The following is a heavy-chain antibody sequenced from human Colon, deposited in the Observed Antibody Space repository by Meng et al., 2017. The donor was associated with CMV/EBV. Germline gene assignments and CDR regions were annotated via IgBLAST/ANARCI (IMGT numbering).Heavy chain of an antibody. CDR1: GGSIIGYY. CDR3: VRDKSNRLDF. D-gene: IGHD1-14*01. J-gene: IGHJ4*02. V-gene: IGHV4-59*01. Sequence: QVQLQESGPGLLKPSETLSLTCLVSGGSIIGYYWNWIRHSPGKGLEWIGYIYYKGGNGGTYYNPSLKSRVTMSVDTSKNQFSLKMTSVTAADTAVYYCVRDKSNRLDFWGQGTLVTVSS. CDR2: IYYKGGNGGT.